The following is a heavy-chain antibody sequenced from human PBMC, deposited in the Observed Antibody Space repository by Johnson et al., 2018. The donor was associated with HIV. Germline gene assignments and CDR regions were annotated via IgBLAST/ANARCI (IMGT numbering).Heavy chain of an antibody. CDR3: AREELEPDVFDI. Sequence: VQLVESGGGVVQPGMSLRLSCAASGFTFSSYAIHLVRQAPGKGLEWVALISYYGTNKYYAASVKGRFTIPRDNSKNTLYLQMNSLRAEDTAVYYCAREELEPDVFDIWGQGTMVTVSS. CDR2: ISYYGTNK. D-gene: IGHD1-7*01. J-gene: IGHJ3*02. V-gene: IGHV3-30-3*01. CDR1: GFTFSSYA.